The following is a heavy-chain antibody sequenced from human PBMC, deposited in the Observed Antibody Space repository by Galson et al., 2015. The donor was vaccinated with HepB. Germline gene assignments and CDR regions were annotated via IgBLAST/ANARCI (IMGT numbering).Heavy chain of an antibody. CDR3: ARVVLLWFGELFPASGGWFDP. J-gene: IGHJ5*02. V-gene: IGHV3-30-3*01. CDR2: ISYDGSNK. D-gene: IGHD3-10*01. Sequence: SLRLSCAASGFTFSSYAMHWVRQAPGKGLEWVAVISYDGSNKYYADSVKGRFTISRDNSKNTLYLQMNSLRAEDTAVYYCARVVLLWFGELFPASGGWFDPWGQGTLVTVSS. CDR1: GFTFSSYA.